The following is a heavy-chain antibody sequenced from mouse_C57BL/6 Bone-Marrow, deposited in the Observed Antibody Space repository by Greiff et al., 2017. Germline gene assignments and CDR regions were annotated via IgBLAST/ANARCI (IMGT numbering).Heavy chain of an antibody. Sequence: QVQLQQPGAELVMPGASVKLSCKASGYTFTSYWMHWVKQRPGQGLEWIGEIDPSDSYTNYNQKFKGKSTLTVDKSSSTAYMQLISLTSEDSAVYYCAREGAQAPYYFDYWGQGTTLTVSS. CDR2: IDPSDSYT. CDR1: GYTFTSYW. CDR3: AREGAQAPYYFDY. J-gene: IGHJ2*01. D-gene: IGHD3-2*02. V-gene: IGHV1-69*01.